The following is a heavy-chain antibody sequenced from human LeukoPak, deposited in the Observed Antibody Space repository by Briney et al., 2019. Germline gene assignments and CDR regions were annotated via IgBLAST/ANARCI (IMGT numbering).Heavy chain of an antibody. J-gene: IGHJ6*03. Sequence: KPSETLSLTCAVYGGSFSGYYWSWIRQPPGKGLEWIGEINHSGSTNYNPSLKSRVTMSVDTSKNQFSLKLSSVTAADTAVYYCARHQRGYYYYYYMDVWGKGTTVTVSS. V-gene: IGHV4-34*01. CDR1: GGSFSGYY. CDR2: INHSGST. CDR3: ARHQRGYYYYYYMDV.